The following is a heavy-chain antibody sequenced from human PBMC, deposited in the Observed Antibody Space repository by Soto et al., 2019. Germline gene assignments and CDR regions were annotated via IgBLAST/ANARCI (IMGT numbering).Heavy chain of an antibody. CDR2: INPSGGST. D-gene: IGHD3-22*01. J-gene: IGHJ6*03. Sequence: ASVKVSCKASGYTFTSYYMHWVRQAPGQGLEWMGIINPSGGSTSYAQKFQGRVTMTRDTSTSTVYMELSSLRSEDTAVYYCARGEKWLSLYYYYMDVWGKGTTVTVSS. CDR3: ARGEKWLSLYYYYMDV. V-gene: IGHV1-46*03. CDR1: GYTFTSYY.